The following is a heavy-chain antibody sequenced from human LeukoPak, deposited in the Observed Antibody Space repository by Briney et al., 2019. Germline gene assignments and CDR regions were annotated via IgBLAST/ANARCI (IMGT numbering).Heavy chain of an antibody. CDR1: GFTFRSYW. D-gene: IGHD5-12*01. V-gene: IGHV3-7*01. CDR3: RAVSGYDRVFDY. CDR2: IKQDGSEK. Sequence: PAGGSLRLSCAASGFTFRSYWMSWARQAPGKGLEWVASIKQDGSEKYYVDSVKGRFTISRDNAKNSLDLQMNSLRADDTAVYYCRAVSGYDRVFDYWGQGTLVTVSS. J-gene: IGHJ4*02.